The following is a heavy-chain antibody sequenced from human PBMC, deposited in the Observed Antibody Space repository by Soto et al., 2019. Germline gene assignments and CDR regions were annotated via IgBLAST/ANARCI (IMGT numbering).Heavy chain of an antibody. V-gene: IGHV4-38-2*01. CDR1: GYSISSGYY. D-gene: IGHD2-15*01. CDR2: IYHSGST. CDR3: ARGKEQLLLFWGFDY. J-gene: IGHJ4*02. Sequence: SETLSLTCAVSGYSISSGYYWGWIRQPPGKGLEWIGSIYHSGSTYYNPSLKSRVTISVDTSKNQFSLKLSSVTAADTAVYYCARGKEQLLLFWGFDYWGQGTLVTVSS.